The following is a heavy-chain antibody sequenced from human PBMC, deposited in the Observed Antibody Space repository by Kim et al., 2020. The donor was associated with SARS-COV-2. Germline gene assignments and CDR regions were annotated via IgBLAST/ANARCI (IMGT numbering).Heavy chain of an antibody. CDR1: GFTFSSYG. J-gene: IGHJ6*02. V-gene: IGHV3-33*01. CDR3: ARDLLVGATSYGIDV. Sequence: GGSLRLSCAASGFTFSSYGMHWVRQAPGKGLEWVAVIWYDGSNKYYADSVKGRFTISRDNSKNTRYLQMNSLRAEDTAVYYCARDLLVGATSYGIDVWGPGDTVSVSS. CDR2: IWYDGSNK. D-gene: IGHD1-26*01.